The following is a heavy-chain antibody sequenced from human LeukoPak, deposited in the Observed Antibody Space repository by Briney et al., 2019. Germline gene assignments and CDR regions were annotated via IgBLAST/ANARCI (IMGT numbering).Heavy chain of an antibody. J-gene: IGHJ2*01. D-gene: IGHD6-19*01. CDR1: GGSISTSIYY. CDR3: ATTPTYSSGWHTRYWYFDL. Sequence: ASETLSLTCTVSGGSISTSIYYWGWIRQPPGKELEWIGSIYYSGNTYYNPSLKSRVTISVDTSKNQFSLKLNSVTAADSAVYYCATTPTYSSGWHTRYWYFDLWGRGTLVTVSS. V-gene: IGHV4-39*01. CDR2: IYYSGNT.